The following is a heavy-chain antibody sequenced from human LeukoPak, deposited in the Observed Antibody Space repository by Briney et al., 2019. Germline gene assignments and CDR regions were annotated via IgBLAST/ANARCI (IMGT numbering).Heavy chain of an antibody. V-gene: IGHV1-2*04. CDR1: GYTFTGYY. D-gene: IGHD2-15*01. CDR2: INPNSGGT. J-gene: IGHJ6*02. Sequence: ASVKVSCKASGYTFTGYYMHWVRQAPGQGLEWMGWINPNSGGTNYAQKFQGWVTMTRDTSISTAYMELSRLRSDDTAVYYCAREGSGYCSGGSCYRLDYYYGIDVWGQGTTVTVSS. CDR3: AREGSGYCSGGSCYRLDYYYGIDV.